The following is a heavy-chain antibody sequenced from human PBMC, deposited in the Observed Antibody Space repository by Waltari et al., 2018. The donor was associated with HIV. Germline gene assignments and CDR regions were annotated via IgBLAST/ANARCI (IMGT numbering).Heavy chain of an antibody. Sequence: EVRLEESGGGVVPPGRPLRRTCVTSGFTFEDSAPRCFRQATGKAPEWVGFIRSLSYGGTSDYAASTKGRVIISRDDSQSVVHLEVASLKTDDTGVYYCVRDSLPKCAAGSCYRKWGQGT. J-gene: IGHJ1*01. D-gene: IGHD2-2*01. V-gene: IGHV3-49*03. CDR1: GFTFEDSA. CDR3: VRDSLPKCAAGSCYRK. CDR2: IRSLSYGGTS.